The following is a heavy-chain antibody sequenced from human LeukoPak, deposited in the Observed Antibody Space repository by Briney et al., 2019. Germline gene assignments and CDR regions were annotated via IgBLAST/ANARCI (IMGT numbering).Heavy chain of an antibody. CDR3: VRGYSGLDY. V-gene: IGHV3-30*02. D-gene: IGHD4-23*01. Sequence: GGSLRLSCGASGFSFSSFDIHWVHQVPGKGLEWVSFIRYDGNNKYYADSVKGRFTISRDISKNTLYLQMNSLRPEDTAVYYCVRGYSGLDYWGQGTLVTVSS. CDR1: GFSFSSFD. CDR2: IRYDGNNK. J-gene: IGHJ4*02.